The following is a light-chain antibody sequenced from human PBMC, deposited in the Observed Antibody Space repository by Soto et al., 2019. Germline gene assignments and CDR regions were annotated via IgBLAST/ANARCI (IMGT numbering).Light chain of an antibody. CDR1: QTVSSNY. CDR2: GAS. V-gene: IGKV3-20*01. Sequence: EIVLTQSPGTLSLSPGEGATLSCRASQTVSSNYLAWWQQNPGQAPRLLIYGASSRAAGIPDRFSGSGSGTDFALTISRLEPEDFAVYYCQQYGGSPRTFGQGTKLEIK. CDR3: QQYGGSPRT. J-gene: IGKJ2*01.